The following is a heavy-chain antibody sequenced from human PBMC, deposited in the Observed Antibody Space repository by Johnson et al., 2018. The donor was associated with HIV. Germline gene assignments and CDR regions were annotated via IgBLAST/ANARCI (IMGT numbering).Heavy chain of an antibody. V-gene: IGHV3-11*04. CDR3: ARSLGVVGAIGKGAFDI. CDR1: GFTFKDYY. J-gene: IGHJ3*02. D-gene: IGHD1-26*01. CDR2: ISGSGFDT. Sequence: QVQLVESGGGVVQPGRSLRLSCAASGFTFKDYYMNWIRQAPGKGLAWISYISGSGFDTFYADSVKGRFTISRDNAKKSLYLQMNSLRAEDTAVYYCARSLGVVGAIGKGAFDIGGQGTMVTVSS.